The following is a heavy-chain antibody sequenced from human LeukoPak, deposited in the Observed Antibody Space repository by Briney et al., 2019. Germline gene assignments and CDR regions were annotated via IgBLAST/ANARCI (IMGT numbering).Heavy chain of an antibody. CDR3: ARVAGSIDY. J-gene: IGHJ4*02. CDR2: MNLKSGYT. CDR1: GYSFTTYD. V-gene: IGHV1-8*03. D-gene: IGHD1-26*01. Sequence: GASVNVSCKASGYSFTTYDINWVRQAPGQGLEWMGWMNLKSGYTGYAQKFQGRVTITRDTSTSTVYMELSSLRSEDTAVYYCARVAGSIDYWGQGTLVTVSS.